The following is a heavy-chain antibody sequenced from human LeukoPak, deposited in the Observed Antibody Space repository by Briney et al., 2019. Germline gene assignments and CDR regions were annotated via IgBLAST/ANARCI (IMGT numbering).Heavy chain of an antibody. D-gene: IGHD7-27*01. V-gene: IGHV3-23*01. CDR2: ISGVDGST. CDR3: AKVGRLTDFDY. J-gene: IGHJ4*02. CDR1: GFTFSIYA. Sequence: GGSLRLSCAASGFTFSIYAMSWVRQAPGKGLEWVAAISGVDGSTYYADSVKGRFTISRDISKNTLYLQTNSLRAEDTAVYYCAKVGRLTDFDYWGQGTLVTVSS.